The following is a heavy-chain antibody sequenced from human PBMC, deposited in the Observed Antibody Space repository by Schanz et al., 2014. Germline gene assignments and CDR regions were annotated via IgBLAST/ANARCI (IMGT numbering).Heavy chain of an antibody. D-gene: IGHD3-10*01. J-gene: IGHJ4*02. CDR3: TRGSGSRSYGWYYDS. V-gene: IGHV3-33*01. CDR1: GFTFSSYG. Sequence: QVQLVESGGGMVQPGRSLRLSCAASGFTFSSYGMHWVRQAPGKGLEWVAVIWYDGNNKFYADSVKGRFTISRDNAKNTLYLQMNSVRAEDSAVYYCTRGSGSRSYGWYYDSWGQGTLVTVSS. CDR2: IWYDGNNK.